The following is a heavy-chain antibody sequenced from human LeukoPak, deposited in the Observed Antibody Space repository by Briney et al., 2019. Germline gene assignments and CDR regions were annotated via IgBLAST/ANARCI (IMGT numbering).Heavy chain of an antibody. CDR1: GGSVSSSSYY. Sequence: SSETLSLTCTVSGGSVSSSSYYWGWIRQPPGKGLEWIGSVYYSGSTNYNPSLKSRVTISVDTSKNQFSLTMSSVTAADTTLFYCARHRGGSSPSVFDSWGQGTLVTVSS. D-gene: IGHD2-15*01. CDR3: ARHRGGSSPSVFDS. CDR2: VYYSGST. J-gene: IGHJ4*02. V-gene: IGHV4-39*01.